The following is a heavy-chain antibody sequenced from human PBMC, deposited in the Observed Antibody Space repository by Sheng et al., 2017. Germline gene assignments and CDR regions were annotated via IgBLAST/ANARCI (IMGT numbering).Heavy chain of an antibody. Sequence: ESGGGVVQPGRSLRLSCAVSGFSFSSNAMHWVRQAPGKGLEWVAVISYDGTNKYYADSVKGRFTISRDNSKSTLYLQMNSLRAEDTALYYCGCAFSSSSWYWGGVDYWGQGTLATVSS. D-gene: IGHD6-13*01. CDR1: GFSFSSNA. V-gene: IGHV3-30*04. CDR3: GCAFSSSSWYWGGVDY. J-gene: IGHJ4*02. CDR2: ISYDGTNK.